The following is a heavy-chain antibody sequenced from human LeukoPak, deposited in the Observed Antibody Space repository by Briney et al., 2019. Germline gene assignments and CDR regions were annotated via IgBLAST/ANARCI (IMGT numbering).Heavy chain of an antibody. CDR2: ISYDGSNK. CDR3: AKDESRYCSGGSCYSSYFDY. D-gene: IGHD2-15*01. J-gene: IGHJ4*02. CDR1: GFTFSSYG. V-gene: IGHV3-30*18. Sequence: PGGSLRLSCAASGFTFSSYGMHWVRQAPGKGLEWVAVISYDGSNKYYADSVRGRFTISRDNSKNTLYLQMNSLRAEDTAVYYCAKDESRYCSGGSCYSSYFDYWGQGTLVTVSS.